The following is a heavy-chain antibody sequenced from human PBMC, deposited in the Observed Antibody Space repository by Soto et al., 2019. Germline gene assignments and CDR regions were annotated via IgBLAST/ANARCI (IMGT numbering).Heavy chain of an antibody. Sequence: PGGSLRHSCAASGFTFNTYAMSWVRQAPGKGLELVSTISGSGGITYYADSVKGRFTISRDNSKTTLSLQMSSLRAEDTVVYYCPKHRLIYDYNNYDFDYWGQGALVSVS. V-gene: IGHV3-23*01. CDR3: PKHRLIYDYNNYDFDY. CDR1: GFTFNTYA. J-gene: IGHJ4*02. D-gene: IGHD4-4*01. CDR2: ISGSGGIT.